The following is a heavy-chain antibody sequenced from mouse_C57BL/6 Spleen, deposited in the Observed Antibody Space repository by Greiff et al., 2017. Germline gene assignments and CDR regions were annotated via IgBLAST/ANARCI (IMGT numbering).Heavy chain of an antibody. CDR2: IHPSDSDT. Sequence: VQLQQPGAELVKPGASVKVSCKASGYTFTSYWMHWVKQRPGQGLEWIGRIHPSDSDTNYNQKFKGKATLTVDKSSSTAYMQLSSLTFEYSAVYFYAREASSPLRYFDVWGTGTTVTVSS. CDR3: AREASSPLRYFDV. CDR1: GYTFTSYW. V-gene: IGHV1-74*01. D-gene: IGHD1-1*01. J-gene: IGHJ1*03.